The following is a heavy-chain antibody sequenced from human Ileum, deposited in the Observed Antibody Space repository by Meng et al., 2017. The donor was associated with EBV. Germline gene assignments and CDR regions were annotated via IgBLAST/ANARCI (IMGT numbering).Heavy chain of an antibody. V-gene: IGHV4-39*07. CDR1: GGSFSSRKYY. D-gene: IGHD1-26*01. J-gene: IGHJ4*02. CDR2: IYYSGTT. CDR3: ASRELAPFDY. Sequence: HLQLQESGPGPVKPSETLSLTCSVSGGSFSSRKYYWGWIRQPPGKALEWIASIYYSGTTYYNPSLQSRVSISVDKSKNQVSLNMTSMTAADTAVYYCASRELAPFDYWGQGTLVTVSS.